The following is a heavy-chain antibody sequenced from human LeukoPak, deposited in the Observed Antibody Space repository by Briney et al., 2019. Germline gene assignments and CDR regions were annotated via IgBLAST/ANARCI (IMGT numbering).Heavy chain of an antibody. CDR3: AKDLGPNSSSWYYFDY. D-gene: IGHD6-13*01. CDR1: GFTFSRYG. CDR2: IWYDGSNK. J-gene: IGHJ4*02. V-gene: IGHV3-33*06. Sequence: PGGSLRLSCAASGFTFSRYGMHWVRQAPGKGLEWVAVIWYDGSNKYYADSVKGRFTISRDNSKNTLYLQMNSLRAEDTAVYYCAKDLGPNSSSWYYFDYWGQGTLVTVSS.